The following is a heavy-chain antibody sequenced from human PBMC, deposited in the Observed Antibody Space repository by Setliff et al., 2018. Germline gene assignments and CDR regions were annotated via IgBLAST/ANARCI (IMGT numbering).Heavy chain of an antibody. CDR2: IRYDGSNK. Sequence: PGGSLRLSCAASGFTFSSYGMHWVRQGPGKGLEWVAFIRYDGSNKYYADSVKGRFTISRDNSKNTLYLQMNSLRAKDTAVYYCAKDLGLLWFGELLWEFRSRGMDVWGQGTTVTVSS. CDR1: GFTFSSYG. CDR3: AKDLGLLWFGELLWEFRSRGMDV. D-gene: IGHD3-10*01. J-gene: IGHJ6*02. V-gene: IGHV3-30*02.